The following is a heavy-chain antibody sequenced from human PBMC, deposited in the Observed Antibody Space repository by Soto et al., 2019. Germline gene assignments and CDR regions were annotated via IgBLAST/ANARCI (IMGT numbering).Heavy chain of an antibody. V-gene: IGHV3-15*07. D-gene: IGHD2-2*01. CDR3: TTDCFSSTTVVRFDY. J-gene: IGHJ4*01. CDR2: IKSKAAGGTT. Sequence: EVQLVESGGDLVKPGGSLRLSCAASGFTFTDAWINWVRQAPGKGLEWVGRIKSKAAGGTTDFAEPGKVRFAISIYDSYSMVYLQRNSLKTEDTAFYYCTTDCFSSTTVVRFDYWGHGTLVIVSS. CDR1: GFTFTDAW.